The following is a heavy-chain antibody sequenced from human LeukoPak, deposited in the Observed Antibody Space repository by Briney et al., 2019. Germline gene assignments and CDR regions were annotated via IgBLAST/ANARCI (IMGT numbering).Heavy chain of an antibody. CDR1: GYTFTSYG. CDR2: ISAYNGNT. D-gene: IGHD3-22*01. CDR3: ARWPDGGYDSSGSEDY. V-gene: IGHV1-18*03. Sequence: ASVKVSCKASGYTFTSYGISWVRQAPGQGLEWMGWISAYNGNTNYAQKLQGRVTMTTDTSTSTAYMELRSLRSDDMAVYYCARWPDGGYDSSGSEDYWGQGTLVTVSS. J-gene: IGHJ4*02.